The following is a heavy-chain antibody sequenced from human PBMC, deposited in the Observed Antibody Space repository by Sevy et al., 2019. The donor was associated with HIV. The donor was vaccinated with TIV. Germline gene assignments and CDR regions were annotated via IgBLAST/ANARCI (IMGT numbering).Heavy chain of an antibody. CDR1: GGTFSTYI. CDR3: ATAMPCGGDCYYFDS. Sequence: ASVKVSCKASGGTFSTYIINWVRQAPGQGLEWMGGVIASVNMANSAQKFQGRVTITADGSTSTAYMELSSLTSEDTATYYCATAMPCGGDCYYFDSWGQGTRVTVSS. D-gene: IGHD2-21*02. V-gene: IGHV1-69*10. CDR2: VIASVNMA. J-gene: IGHJ4*02.